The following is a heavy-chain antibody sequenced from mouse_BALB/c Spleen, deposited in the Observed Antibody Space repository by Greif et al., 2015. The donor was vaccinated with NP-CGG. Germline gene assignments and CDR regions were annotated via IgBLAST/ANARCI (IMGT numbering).Heavy chain of an antibody. Sequence: VQLQQPGAELVKPGASVKLSCTASGFNIKDTYMHWVKQRPEQGLEWIGRIDPANGNTKYDPKFQGKATITADTSSNTAYLQLSSLTSEDTAVYYCARGLTTGAMDYWGQGTSVTVSS. CDR3: ARGLTTGAMDY. D-gene: IGHD3-1*01. CDR1: GFNIKDTY. J-gene: IGHJ4*01. CDR2: IDPANGNT. V-gene: IGHV14-3*02.